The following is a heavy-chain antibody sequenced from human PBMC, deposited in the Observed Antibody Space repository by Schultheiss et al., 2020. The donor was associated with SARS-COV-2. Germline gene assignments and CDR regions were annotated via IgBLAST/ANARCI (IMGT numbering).Heavy chain of an antibody. CDR2: ISGSGGST. V-gene: IGHV3-23*01. CDR3: ARDQGDTNYDFWSGYDGAFEI. D-gene: IGHD3-3*01. Sequence: GGSLRLSCAASGFTFSSYWMHWVRQAPGKGLEWVSAISGSGGSTYYADSVKGRFTISRDNSKNTVYLQMNSLRAEDTAVYYCARDQGDTNYDFWSGYDGAFEIWGQGTMVTVSS. J-gene: IGHJ3*02. CDR1: GFTFSSYW.